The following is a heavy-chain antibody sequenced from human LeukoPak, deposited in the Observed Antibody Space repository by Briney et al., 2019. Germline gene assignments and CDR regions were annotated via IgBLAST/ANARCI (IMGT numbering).Heavy chain of an antibody. CDR1: GYTFTSYY. Sequence: ASVKVSCKASGYTFTSYYMHWVRQAPGQGLEWMGIINPSGGSTSYAQKFQGRVTMTRDTSTSTVYMELSSLRSEDTAVYYCARAVYYYDSRVYPQGGMDVGGKGPTVPVSS. CDR2: INPSGGST. D-gene: IGHD3-22*01. CDR3: ARAVYYYDSRVYPQGGMDV. J-gene: IGHJ6*04. V-gene: IGHV1-46*01.